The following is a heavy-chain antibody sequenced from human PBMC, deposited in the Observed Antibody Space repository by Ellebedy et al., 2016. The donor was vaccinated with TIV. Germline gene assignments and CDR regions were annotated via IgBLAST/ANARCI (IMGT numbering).Heavy chain of an antibody. CDR2: ISYDGSNK. Sequence: GGSLRLXXAASGFTFSSYGMHWVRQAPGKGLEWVAVISYDGSNKYYADSVKGRFTISRDNSKNTLYLQMNSLRAEDTAVYYCAKDQEDCGGDCYSLDYWGQGTLVTVSS. CDR3: AKDQEDCGGDCYSLDY. J-gene: IGHJ4*02. CDR1: GFTFSSYG. V-gene: IGHV3-30*18. D-gene: IGHD2-21*02.